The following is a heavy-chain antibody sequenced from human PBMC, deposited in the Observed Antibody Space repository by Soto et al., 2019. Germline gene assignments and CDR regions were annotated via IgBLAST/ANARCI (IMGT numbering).Heavy chain of an antibody. CDR2: IYPADFHI. D-gene: IGHD4-17*01. CDR3: VRHAVTDADPIEY. CDR1: GYTFYNYW. Sequence: GESLKISCKASGYTFYNYWIGWVRQMPGKGLEWVAIIYPADFHITYNPPFQGQVTISVDKSITTAYLQWNTLKASDTAMYYRVRHAVTDADPIEYWGQGTLVTVSS. V-gene: IGHV5-51*01. J-gene: IGHJ4*02.